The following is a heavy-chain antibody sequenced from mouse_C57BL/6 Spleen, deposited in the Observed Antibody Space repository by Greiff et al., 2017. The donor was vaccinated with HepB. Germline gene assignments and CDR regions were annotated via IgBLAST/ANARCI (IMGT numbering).Heavy chain of an antibody. D-gene: IGHD1-1*01. V-gene: IGHV1-85*01. CDR3: AREGGSSYEGYYFDY. J-gene: IGHJ2*01. Sequence: QVQLKESGPELVKPGASVKLSCKASGYTFTSYDINWVKQRPGQGLEWIGWIYPRDGSTKYNEKFKGKATLTVDTSSSTAYMELHSLTSEDSAVYFCAREGGSSYEGYYFDYWGQGTTLTVSS. CDR1: GYTFTSYD. CDR2: IYPRDGST.